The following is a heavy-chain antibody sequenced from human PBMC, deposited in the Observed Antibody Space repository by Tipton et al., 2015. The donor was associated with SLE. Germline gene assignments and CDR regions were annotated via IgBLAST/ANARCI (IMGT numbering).Heavy chain of an antibody. CDR2: INHSGST. D-gene: IGHD3-10*01. CDR1: GGSFSGYY. Sequence: TLSLTCAVYGGSFSGYYWSWIRQPPGKGLEWIGEINHSGSTSYNPSLRSRVIISVDTPKNQFSLKLSSVTAADTAVYYCARGPLVAYYYGSGSYYNPPHYFDYWGQGTLVTVSS. V-gene: IGHV4-34*01. CDR3: ARGPLVAYYYGSGSYYNPPHYFDY. J-gene: IGHJ4*02.